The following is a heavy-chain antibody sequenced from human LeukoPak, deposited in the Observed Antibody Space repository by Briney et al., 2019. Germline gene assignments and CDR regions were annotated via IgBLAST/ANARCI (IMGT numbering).Heavy chain of an antibody. CDR1: GYTFENYG. J-gene: IGHJ4*02. Sequence: ASVKVSCKASGYTFENYGIMWVRQAPGQGLEWMGWISGHNNDAKYAQKVQGRVTMTTDTSTGTAYLEMRSLTSDDTAVYYCARSDVLPGDYWGQGTLVTVSS. V-gene: IGHV1-18*01. CDR2: ISGHNNDA. D-gene: IGHD6-6*01. CDR3: ARSDVLPGDY.